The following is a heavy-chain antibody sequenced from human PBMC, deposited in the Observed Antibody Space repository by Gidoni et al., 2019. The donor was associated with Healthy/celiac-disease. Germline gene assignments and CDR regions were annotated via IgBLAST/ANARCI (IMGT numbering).Heavy chain of an antibody. V-gene: IGHV4-31*03. CDR2: IYYSGST. D-gene: IGHD1-26*01. CDR1: GGAISSGGYY. Sequence: QVQLQESGPGLVKPSQTLSLTCPVSGGAISSGGYYWSWIRQHPGKGLEWIGYIYYSGSTYYNPSRKSRVTISVDTSKNQFSLKLSSVTAADTAVYYCARGVYSGSYGNWFDPWGQGTLVTVS. CDR3: ARGVYSGSYGNWFDP. J-gene: IGHJ5*02.